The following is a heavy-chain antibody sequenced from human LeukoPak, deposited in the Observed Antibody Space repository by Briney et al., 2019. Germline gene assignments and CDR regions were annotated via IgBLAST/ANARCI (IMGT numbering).Heavy chain of an antibody. CDR2: ISNDGTNK. V-gene: IGHV3-30*03. CDR3: ARDWARGNSYYVDY. Sequence: GGSLRLSCEASGFSFSHYGMHWVRQAPGKGLECVALISNDGTNKFYVDPVKGRFTISRDNSKNTLYLQMDSLRTEDTAVYYCARDWARGNSYYVDYWGQGTLVTVSS. J-gene: IGHJ4*02. D-gene: IGHD4-23*01. CDR1: GFSFSHYG.